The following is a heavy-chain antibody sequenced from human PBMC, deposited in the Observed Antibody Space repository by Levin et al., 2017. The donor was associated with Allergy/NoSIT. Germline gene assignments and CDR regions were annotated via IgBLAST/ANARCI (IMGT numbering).Heavy chain of an antibody. CDR3: ARIGVAGTNWFDP. J-gene: IGHJ5*02. CDR2: ISSSSSYT. Sequence: PGGSLRLSCAASGFTFSDYYMSWIRQAPGKGLEWVSYISSSSSYTNYADSVKGRFTISRDNAKNSLYLQMNSLRAEDTAVYYCARIGVAGTNWFDPWGQGTLVTVSS. D-gene: IGHD6-19*01. V-gene: IGHV3-11*03. CDR1: GFTFSDYY.